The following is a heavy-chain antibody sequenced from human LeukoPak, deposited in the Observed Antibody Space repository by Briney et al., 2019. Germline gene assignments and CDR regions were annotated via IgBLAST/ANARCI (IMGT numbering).Heavy chain of an antibody. CDR3: AKDLGNVFYYGRLDY. CDR1: GFTFSNFA. D-gene: IGHD3-10*01. Sequence: PGGSLRLSCAASGFTFSNFAMHWVRQAPGKGLEWVAMMSYDGSNKYTDSVKGRFTISRDNSKNSLYLQMNSLRAEDTALYYCAKDLGNVFYYGRLDYWGQGILVTVSS. V-gene: IGHV3-30*04. J-gene: IGHJ4*02. CDR2: MSYDGSNK.